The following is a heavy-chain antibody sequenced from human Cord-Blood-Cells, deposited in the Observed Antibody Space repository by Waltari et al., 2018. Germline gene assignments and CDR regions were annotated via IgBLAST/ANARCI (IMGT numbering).Heavy chain of an antibody. V-gene: IGHV3-53*02. J-gene: IGHJ3*02. Sequence: EVQLVETGGGLIQPGGSLRLSCAASGFTVSCNYMSWVRQAPGKGLEWVSVIYSGGSTYYADSVKGRFTISRDNSKNTLYLQMNSLRAEDTAVYYCARDMQQLVRGAFDIWGQGTMVTVSS. CDR3: ARDMQQLVRGAFDI. CDR1: GFTVSCNY. D-gene: IGHD6-6*01. CDR2: IYSGGST.